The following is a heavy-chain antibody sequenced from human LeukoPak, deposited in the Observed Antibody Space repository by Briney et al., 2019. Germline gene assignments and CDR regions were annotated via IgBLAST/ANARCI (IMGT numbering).Heavy chain of an antibody. V-gene: IGHV3-23*01. J-gene: IGHJ4*02. CDR3: ALGSFPHAQNDY. Sequence: PVGSLRLSCAASGFTFSSYAMSWVRQAPGKGLEWVSAISGSGGSTYYADSVKGRFTISRDNSKNTLYLQMNSLRAEDTAVYYCALGSFPHAQNDYWGQGTLVTVSP. CDR1: GFTFSSYA. D-gene: IGHD6-19*01. CDR2: ISGSGGST.